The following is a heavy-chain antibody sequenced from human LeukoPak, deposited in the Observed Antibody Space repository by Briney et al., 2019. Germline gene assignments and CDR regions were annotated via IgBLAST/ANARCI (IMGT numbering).Heavy chain of an antibody. Sequence: SETLSLTCTVSGXSISSYYWSWIRQPPGKGLEWIGYIYYSGSTNYNPSLKSRVTISVDTSKNQFSLKLSSVTAADTAVYYCARGGAGTVDYWGQGTLVTVSS. D-gene: IGHD6-13*01. CDR3: ARGGAGTVDY. V-gene: IGHV4-59*01. CDR2: IYYSGST. J-gene: IGHJ4*02. CDR1: GXSISSYY.